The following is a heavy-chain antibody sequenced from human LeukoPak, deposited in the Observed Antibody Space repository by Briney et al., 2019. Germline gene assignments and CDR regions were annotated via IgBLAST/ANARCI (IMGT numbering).Heavy chain of an antibody. CDR3: SKGPYSGSYYNFALDY. Sequence: GGSLRLSCAASGFTFSSYAMRWVRQARGKGVEGVSAISGSGASTYYAASVKGRFTISRDNSKTTLYLQMNSLRAEDTAVYYCSKGPYSGSYYNFALDYWGQGTLVTVSS. V-gene: IGHV3-23*01. CDR2: ISGSGAST. D-gene: IGHD3-10*01. CDR1: GFTFSSYA. J-gene: IGHJ4*02.